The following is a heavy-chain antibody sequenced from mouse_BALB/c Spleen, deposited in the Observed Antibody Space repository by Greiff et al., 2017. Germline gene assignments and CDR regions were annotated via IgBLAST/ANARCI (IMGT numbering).Heavy chain of an antibody. CDR3: ASWNRYDGYYAMDY. CDR1: GFNIKDYY. J-gene: IGHJ4*01. D-gene: IGHD2-14*01. Sequence: EVQLQQSGAELVRPGALVKLSCKASGFNIKDYYMHWVKQRPEQGLEWIGWIDPENGNTIYDPKFQGKASITADTSSNTAYLQLSSLTSEDTAVYYCASWNRYDGYYAMDYWGQGTSVTVSS. V-gene: IGHV14-1*02. CDR2: IDPENGNT.